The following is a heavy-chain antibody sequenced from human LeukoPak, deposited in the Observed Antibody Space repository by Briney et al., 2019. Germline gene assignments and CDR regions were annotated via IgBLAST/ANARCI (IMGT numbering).Heavy chain of an antibody. CDR1: GYTFTSYG. D-gene: IGHD3-9*01. J-gene: IGHJ3*02. CDR3: ATGVPEILTGYHGAFDI. Sequence: ASVKVSCKASGYTFTSYGISWVRLAPGQGLEWMGWISAYNGNTNYAQKLQGRVTMNTDTSTSTAYMELRSLRSDDTAVYYCATGVPEILTGYHGAFDIWGQGTMVTVSS. V-gene: IGHV1-18*01. CDR2: ISAYNGNT.